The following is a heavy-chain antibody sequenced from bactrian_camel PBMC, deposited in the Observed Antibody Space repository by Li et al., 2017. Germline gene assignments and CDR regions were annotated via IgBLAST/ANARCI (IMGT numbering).Heavy chain of an antibody. CDR2: ITRNGHT. CDR3: ATQFLEASCAVVHAIDD. CDR1: GATWNFYS. V-gene: IGHV3S53*01. J-gene: IGHJ4*01. D-gene: IGHD2*01. Sequence: HVQLVESGGGSVQVGGSLRVSCAASGATWNFYSMGWFRQVPGKEREVVASITRNGHTCTADSVKGRFTISEDNDKDMLFLQMNNLQPEDTAMYYCATQFLEASCAVVHAIDDWGQGTQVTVS.